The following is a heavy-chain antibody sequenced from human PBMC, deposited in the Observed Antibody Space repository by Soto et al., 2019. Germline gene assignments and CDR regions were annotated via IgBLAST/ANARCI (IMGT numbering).Heavy chain of an antibody. CDR1: GLAFSNYD. D-gene: IGHD6-13*01. Sequence: EVQLLESGGGLKQPGGSLKLSCVASGLAFSNYDMTWVRQAPGKGLEWVSVISGSGRGTYYADSVKGRFTISRDNSKNTLYLQMISLRAEATAVYYCAKERVGSSSYYGMDVWGQGTTVTVSS. CDR3: AKERVGSSSYYGMDV. V-gene: IGHV3-23*01. CDR2: ISGSGRGT. J-gene: IGHJ6*02.